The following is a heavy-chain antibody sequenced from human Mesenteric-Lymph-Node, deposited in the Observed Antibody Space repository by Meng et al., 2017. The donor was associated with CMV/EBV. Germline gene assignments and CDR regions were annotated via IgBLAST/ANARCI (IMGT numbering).Heavy chain of an antibody. V-gene: IGHV3-23*01. J-gene: IGHJ4*02. CDR2: ISGSGDTT. Sequence: FTFNNYAMSWVRQAPGKGLEWVSGISGSGDTTYYADSVKGRFTISRDNSKNTMYLQMNSLRADDTATYYCVKLGDDSSGYYVLLDQNFWGQGTLVTVSS. CDR3: VKLGDDSSGYYVLLDQNF. D-gene: IGHD3-22*01. CDR1: FTFNNYA.